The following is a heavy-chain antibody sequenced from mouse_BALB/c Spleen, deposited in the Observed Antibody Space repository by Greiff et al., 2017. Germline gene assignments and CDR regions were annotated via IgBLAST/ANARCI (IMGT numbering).Heavy chain of an antibody. CDR3: ASHYYGSSYGYAMDY. CDR2: ISYSGST. D-gene: IGHD1-1*01. J-gene: IGHJ4*01. V-gene: IGHV3-8*02. Sequence: EVQGVESGPRLVKPSQTLSLTCSVTGDSITSGYWNWIRKFPGNKLEYMGYISYSGSTYYNPSLKSRISITRDTSKNQYYLQLNSVTTEDTATYYCASHYYGSSYGYAMDYWGQGTSVTVSS. CDR1: GDSITSGY.